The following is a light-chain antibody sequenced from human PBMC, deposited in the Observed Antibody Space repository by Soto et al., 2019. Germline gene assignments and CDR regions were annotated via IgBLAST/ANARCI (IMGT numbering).Light chain of an antibody. Sequence: EILMTQSPATVSVSPGERATLSFIAIQSVSSNLAWYQQKPGQAPRLLIYAVSTRATGIPARFSGSGSGTEFTLTINSLQSEDFAVYYCQQYNNWPPTWTFGQGTKVDIK. J-gene: IGKJ1*01. CDR1: QSVSSN. CDR3: QQYNNWPPTWT. CDR2: AVS. V-gene: IGKV3-15*01.